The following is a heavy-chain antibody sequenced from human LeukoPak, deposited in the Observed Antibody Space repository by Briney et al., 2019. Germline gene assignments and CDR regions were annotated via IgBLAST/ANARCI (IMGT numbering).Heavy chain of an antibody. D-gene: IGHD1-26*01. CDR1: GSTFSSYA. Sequence: EASVKVSCKASGSTFSSYAISWVRQAPGQGLEWMGGIIPIFGTANYAQKFQGRVTITADESTSTAYMELSSLRSEDTAVYYCARDEPPYSGSYGWFDPWGQGTLVTVSS. CDR2: IIPIFGTA. CDR3: ARDEPPYSGSYGWFDP. J-gene: IGHJ5*02. V-gene: IGHV1-69*13.